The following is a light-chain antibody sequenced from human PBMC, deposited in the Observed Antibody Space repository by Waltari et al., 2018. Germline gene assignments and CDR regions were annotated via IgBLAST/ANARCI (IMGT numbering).Light chain of an antibody. V-gene: IGLV2-14*01. CDR3: SSYTTSSAPGV. J-gene: IGLJ1*01. CDR2: EVS. CDR1: DCDVGAYDF. Sequence: QSALTQPASVSGSPGQSITISCSGTDCDVGAYDFVSWYQQHPGKAPHLIIYEVSNRPSGISNRFSASKSGNPASLTISGLQAEDEADYYCSSYTTSSAPGVFGTGTRVTVL.